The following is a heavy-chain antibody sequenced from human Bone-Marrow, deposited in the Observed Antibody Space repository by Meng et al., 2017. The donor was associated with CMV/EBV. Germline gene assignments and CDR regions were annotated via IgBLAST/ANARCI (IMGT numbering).Heavy chain of an antibody. CDR3: ARGIVRGYSYGEPFDY. CDR1: GGSFSGYY. J-gene: IGHJ4*02. D-gene: IGHD5-18*01. Sequence: ESLKISCAVYGGSFSGYYWSWIRQPPGKGLEWIGEINHSGSTNYNPSLKSRVTISVDTSKNQFPLKLSSVTAADTAVYYCARGIVRGYSYGEPFDYWGQGTLVTVSS. V-gene: IGHV4-34*01. CDR2: INHSGST.